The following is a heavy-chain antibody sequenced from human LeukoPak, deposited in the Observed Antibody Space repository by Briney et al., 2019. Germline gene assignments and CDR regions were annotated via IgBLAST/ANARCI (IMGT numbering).Heavy chain of an antibody. J-gene: IGHJ2*01. CDR1: GFTFSSYW. CDR2: IKQDGSEK. CDR3: ARDGKVLRYFDWLSGPSGLDL. V-gene: IGHV3-7*01. D-gene: IGHD3-9*01. Sequence: GGSLRLSCAASGFTFSSYWMSWVRQAPGKGLEWVANIKQDGSEKYYVDSVKGRFTIFRDNAKNSLYLQMNSLRAEDTAVYYCARDGKVLRYFDWLSGPSGLDLWGRGTLVTVSS.